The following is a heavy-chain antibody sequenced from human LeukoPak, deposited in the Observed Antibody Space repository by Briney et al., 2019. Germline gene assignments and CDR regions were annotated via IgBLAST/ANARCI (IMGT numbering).Heavy chain of an antibody. J-gene: IGHJ5*02. D-gene: IGHD4-23*01. CDR3: ARDRRLRWLNWFDP. Sequence: PGGSLRLSCAASGFTFSSYWMHWVRQAPGKGLVWVSRINSDGSSTSYADSVKGRITISRDNAKNSLYLQMNSLRAEDTAVYYCARDRRLRWLNWFDPWGQGTLVTVSS. V-gene: IGHV3-74*01. CDR2: INSDGSST. CDR1: GFTFSSYW.